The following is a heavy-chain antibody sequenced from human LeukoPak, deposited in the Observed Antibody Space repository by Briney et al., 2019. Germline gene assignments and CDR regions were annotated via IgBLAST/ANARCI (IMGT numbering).Heavy chain of an antibody. J-gene: IGHJ4*02. CDR2: INHSGST. D-gene: IGHD3-10*01. Sequence: SETLSLTCAVYGGSFSGYYWRWIRQPPGKGLEWIGEINHSGSTNYNPSLKSRVTISVDTSKNQFSLKLSSVTAADTAVYYCARRRGAYYYGSGSYKGGYYFDYWGQGTLVTVSS. CDR1: GGSFSGYY. CDR3: ARRRGAYYYGSGSYKGGYYFDY. V-gene: IGHV4-34*01.